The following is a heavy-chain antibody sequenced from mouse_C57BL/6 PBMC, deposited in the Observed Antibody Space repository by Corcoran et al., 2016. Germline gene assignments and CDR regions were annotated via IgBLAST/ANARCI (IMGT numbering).Heavy chain of an antibody. V-gene: IGHV1-26*01. Sequence: EVQLQQSGPELVKPGASVKISCKASGYTFTDYYMNGVKQSNGKSLEWIGDINPNNGGTSYNQKFKGKATLTVDKSSSTAYMELRSLTSEDSAVYYCARFWGGFAYWGQGTLVTVSA. CDR1: GYTFTDYY. CDR2: INPNNGGT. J-gene: IGHJ3*01. D-gene: IGHD4-1*01. CDR3: ARFWGGFAY.